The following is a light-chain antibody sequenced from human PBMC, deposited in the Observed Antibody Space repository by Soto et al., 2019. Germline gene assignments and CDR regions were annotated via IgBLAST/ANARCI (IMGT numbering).Light chain of an antibody. CDR2: QDN. V-gene: IGLV3-1*01. J-gene: IGLJ3*02. CDR1: KLGNKY. Sequence: SYELTQPPSVSVSPGQTAIITCSGDKLGNKYTCWYQQKPGQSPVPVIYQDNKRPSGIPERFSGSNSGNTATLTISGTQAMDEADYYCQAWDSRSYVVFGGGTKLTVL. CDR3: QAWDSRSYVV.